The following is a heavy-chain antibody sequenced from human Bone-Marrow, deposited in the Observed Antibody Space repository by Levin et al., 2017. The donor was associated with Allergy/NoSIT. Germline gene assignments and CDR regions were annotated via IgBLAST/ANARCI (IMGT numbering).Heavy chain of an antibody. V-gene: IGHV3-30*18. CDR1: GFTFSSYG. CDR2: ISYDGSNK. Sequence: LSLTCAASGFTFSSYGMHWVRQAPGKGLEWVAVISYDGSNKYYADSVKGRFTISRDNSKNTLYLQMNSLRAEDTAVYYCAKDQGGTWGQGTLVTVSS. D-gene: IGHD1-1*01. J-gene: IGHJ5*02. CDR3: AKDQGGT.